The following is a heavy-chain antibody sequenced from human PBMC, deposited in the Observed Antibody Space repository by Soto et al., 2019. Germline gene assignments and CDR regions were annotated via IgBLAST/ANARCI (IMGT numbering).Heavy chain of an antibody. V-gene: IGHV5-51*01. CDR1: GYSFTSYW. CDR2: IYPGDSDT. D-gene: IGHD2-2*01. J-gene: IGHJ6*02. CDR3: ARAGYCSSTRCSNYGMDV. Sequence: GESLKISCKGSGYSFTSYWIGWVRQMPGEGLEWMGTIYPGDSDTRYSPSVQGQVTISADKSISTAYLQWSSLKASDTAMYYCARAGYCSSTRCSNYGMDVWGQGTTVTVSS.